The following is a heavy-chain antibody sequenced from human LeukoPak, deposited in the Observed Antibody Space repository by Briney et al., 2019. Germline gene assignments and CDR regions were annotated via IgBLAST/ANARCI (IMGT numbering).Heavy chain of an antibody. CDR1: GGSFSGYY. CDR2: INHSGST. Sequence: SETLSLTCAVYGGSFYGGSFSGYYWSWIRQPPEKGLEWIGEINHSGSTNYNPSLKSRVTISVDTSKNQFSLKLSSVTAADTAVYYCAREAYSGLDYWGQGTLVTVSS. D-gene: IGHD6-13*01. CDR3: AREAYSGLDY. V-gene: IGHV4-34*01. J-gene: IGHJ4*02.